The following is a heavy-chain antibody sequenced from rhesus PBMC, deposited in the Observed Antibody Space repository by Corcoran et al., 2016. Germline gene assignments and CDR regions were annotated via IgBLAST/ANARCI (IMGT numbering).Heavy chain of an antibody. D-gene: IGHD3-28*01. CDR2: LSGCGGST. CDR1: GGSISSNY. CDR3: ARDVSYYYDSCYSGYFDY. Sequence: QLQLQESGPGLVKPSETLSLTCAVSGGSISSNYWSWIRQPPGTGLEWIGRLSGCGGSTDYNPSLKSRVTISTDTSKNQFALKLSYVTAADTAVYYCARDVSYYYDSCYSGYFDYWGQGVLVTVSS. V-gene: IGHV4-173*01. J-gene: IGHJ4*01.